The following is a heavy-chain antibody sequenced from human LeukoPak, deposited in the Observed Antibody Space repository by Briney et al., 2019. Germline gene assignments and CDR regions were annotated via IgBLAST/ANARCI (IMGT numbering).Heavy chain of an antibody. CDR3: GRSEDAFDI. CDR2: IYYSGST. V-gene: IGHV4-39*07. J-gene: IGHJ3*02. Sequence: PSETLSLTCTVSGGSISSSSYYWGWIRQPPGKGLEWIGSIYYSGSTYYNPSLKSRVTISLDTSKNQFSLKLSSVTAADTAVYYCGRSEDAFDIWGQGTMVTVSS. CDR1: GGSISSSSYY.